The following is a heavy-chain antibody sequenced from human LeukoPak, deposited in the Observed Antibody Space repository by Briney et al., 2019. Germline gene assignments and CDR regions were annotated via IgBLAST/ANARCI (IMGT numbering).Heavy chain of an antibody. CDR2: IYYSGST. Sequence: KPSETLSLTCTVSGGSISSSSYYWGWIRQPPGKGLEWIGSIYYSGSTYYSPSLKSRVTISVDTSKNQFSLKLSSVTAADTAVYYCARPHCSSTSCYFDSPFDPWGQGTLVTVSS. CDR3: ARPHCSSTSCYFDSPFDP. V-gene: IGHV4-39*01. CDR1: GGSISSSSYY. D-gene: IGHD2-2*01. J-gene: IGHJ5*02.